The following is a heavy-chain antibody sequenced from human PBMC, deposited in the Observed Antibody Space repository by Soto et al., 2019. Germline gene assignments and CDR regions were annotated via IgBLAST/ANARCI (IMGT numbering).Heavy chain of an antibody. CDR1: GFTFSCYV. CDR2: ISYDGSNK. J-gene: IGHJ6*02. CDR3: ATAYYYASSGYYADYYYGMDV. D-gene: IGHD3-22*01. Sequence: GGSLKLSCAASGFTFSCYVMHWVRQSPGKGLGWVAVISYDGSNKYYADSVKGRFTISRDNSKNTLYLQMNSLRAEDTAVYYCATAYYYASSGYYADYYYGMDVWGQGTTVTVS. V-gene: IGHV3-30*03.